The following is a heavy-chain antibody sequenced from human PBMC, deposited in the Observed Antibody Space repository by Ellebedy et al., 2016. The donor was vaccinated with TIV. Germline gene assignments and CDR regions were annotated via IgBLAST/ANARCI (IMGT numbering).Heavy chain of an antibody. V-gene: IGHV3-53*01. D-gene: IGHD4-17*01. Sequence: GESLKISCAASGFTVSSNYMSWVRQAPGKGLEWVAVIYSAGSTYYADSVKGRFTISRDISKNTLYLQMNSLRAEDTAVYYCARDSLYGDYATYTGTDYWGQGTLVTVSS. CDR1: GFTVSSNY. CDR3: ARDSLYGDYATYTGTDY. J-gene: IGHJ4*02. CDR2: IYSAGST.